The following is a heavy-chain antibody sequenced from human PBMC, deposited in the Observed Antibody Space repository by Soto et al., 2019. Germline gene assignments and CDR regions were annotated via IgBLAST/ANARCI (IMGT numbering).Heavy chain of an antibody. J-gene: IGHJ4*02. CDR1: GGSIRSGGYS. V-gene: IGHV4-30-2*01. CDR3: ARSMGFHGDYAFDY. D-gene: IGHD4-17*01. Sequence: SETLSLTCAVSGGSIRSGGYSWSWIRQPPGKGLEWIGYIYHSGSTYYNPSLKSRVTISVDRSKNQFSLKLSSVTAADTAVYYCARSMGFHGDYAFDYWGQGTLVTVSS. CDR2: IYHSGST.